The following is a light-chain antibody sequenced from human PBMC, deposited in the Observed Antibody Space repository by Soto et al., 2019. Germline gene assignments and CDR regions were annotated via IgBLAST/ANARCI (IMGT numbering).Light chain of an antibody. J-gene: IGKJ1*01. CDR1: QDINTW. CDR2: TAS. V-gene: IGKV1-12*01. Sequence: DIQMTQSPSSVSASVGDRVTITCRASQDINTWLAWYQQKPGKAPRLLIYTASSLQSGVPSRFSGSRSGTDFTLTISSLQPEDFATYYCQQLDSYPRTFGQGTKVDIK. CDR3: QQLDSYPRT.